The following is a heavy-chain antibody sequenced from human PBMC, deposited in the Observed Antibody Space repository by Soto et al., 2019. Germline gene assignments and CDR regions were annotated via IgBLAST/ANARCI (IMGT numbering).Heavy chain of an antibody. Sequence: GALRLSCAASGFTFSSYWMSWVRQAPGKGLEWVANIKQDGSEKYYVDSVKGRFTISRDNAKNSLYLQMNSLRAEDTAVYYCARVWIQLWFFDYWGQGTLVTVSS. CDR3: ARVWIQLWFFDY. CDR2: IKQDGSEK. J-gene: IGHJ4*02. V-gene: IGHV3-7*01. CDR1: GFTFSSYW. D-gene: IGHD5-18*01.